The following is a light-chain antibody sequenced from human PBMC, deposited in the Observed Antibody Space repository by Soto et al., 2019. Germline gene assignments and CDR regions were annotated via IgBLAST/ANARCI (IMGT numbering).Light chain of an antibody. CDR2: YDD. Sequence: QSVLTQPPSVSEAPRQRVTISCSGSSSNIGNNAVNWYQQLPGKAPKLLIYYDDLLPSGVSDRFAGTKSGTSASLAIRGRQSEDDAYYYCAAWDDSLNGVVFGGGTQLTVL. CDR1: SSNIGNNA. CDR3: AAWDDSLNGVV. J-gene: IGLJ2*01. V-gene: IGLV1-36*01.